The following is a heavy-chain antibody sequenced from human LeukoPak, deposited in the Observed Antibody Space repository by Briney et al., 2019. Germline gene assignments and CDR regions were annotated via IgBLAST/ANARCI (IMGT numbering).Heavy chain of an antibody. CDR3: ARAGCGGDCYSDSLYYYYVMGV. J-gene: IGHJ6*02. Sequence: GGSLRRSCAASGFTFSSYEMNWVRQAPGKGLEWVSYISSSGSTIYYADSVKGRFTISRDNAKNSLYLQMNSLRAEDTAVYYCARAGCGGDCYSDSLYYYYVMGVWGQGTTVTVSS. D-gene: IGHD2-21*02. V-gene: IGHV3-48*03. CDR1: GFTFSSYE. CDR2: ISSSGSTI.